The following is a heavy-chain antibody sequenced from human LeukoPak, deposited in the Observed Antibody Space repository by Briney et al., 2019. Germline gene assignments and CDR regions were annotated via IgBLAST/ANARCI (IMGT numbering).Heavy chain of an antibody. CDR1: GGSISSSGYY. Sequence: SETLSLTCTVSGGSISSSGYYWGWIRQPPGKGLEWIGSIYYSGSTYYNPSLKSRVTISVDTSKNQFSLKLSSVTAADTAVYYCVMDDYGSVGDYYYMDVWGKGTTVTISS. CDR3: VMDDYGSVGDYYYMDV. J-gene: IGHJ6*03. D-gene: IGHD4-17*01. V-gene: IGHV4-39*01. CDR2: IYYSGST.